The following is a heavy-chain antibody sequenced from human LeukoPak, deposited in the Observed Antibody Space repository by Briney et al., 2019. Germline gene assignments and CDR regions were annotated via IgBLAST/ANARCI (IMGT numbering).Heavy chain of an antibody. D-gene: IGHD2-15*01. CDR2: IIPIFGTA. CDR1: GGTFSSYA. CDR3: ARSEGYCSGGSCPPDY. Sequence: GSSVKVSCKASGGTFSSYAISWVRQAPGQGLEWMGGIIPIFGTANYAQKFQGRVTITADESTSTAYMELSSLRSEDTAVYYCARSEGYCSGGSCPPDYWGQGTLVTVSS. V-gene: IGHV1-69*01. J-gene: IGHJ4*02.